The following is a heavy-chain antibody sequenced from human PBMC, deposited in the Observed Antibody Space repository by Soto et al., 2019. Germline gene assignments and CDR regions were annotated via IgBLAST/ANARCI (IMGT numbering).Heavy chain of an antibody. CDR2: IIPIFGTA. V-gene: IGHV1-69*12. CDR3: ASDVRGWYGHQVFQH. D-gene: IGHD6-19*01. CDR1: GGTFSSYA. J-gene: IGHJ1*01. Sequence: QVQLVQSGAEVKKPGSSVKVSCKASGGTFSSYAISWVRQAPRQGLEWMGGIIPIFGTANYAQKFQGRVTITADESTSTAYMELSSLRSEDTAVYYCASDVRGWYGHQVFQHWGQGTLVTVSS.